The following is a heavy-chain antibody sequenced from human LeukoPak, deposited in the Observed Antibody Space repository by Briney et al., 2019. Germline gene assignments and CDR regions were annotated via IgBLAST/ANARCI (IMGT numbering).Heavy chain of an antibody. Sequence: PGGSLRLSCAASGFTFSNAWMSWVCQAPGKGLEWVSVIYSGGAAFYAESARGRFTVFRDDSKNTLYLQMNNVRVEDTAVYYCARWNYPWGQGTLVTVSS. CDR1: GFTFSNAW. CDR3: ARWNYP. CDR2: IYSGGAA. D-gene: IGHD1-1*01. V-gene: IGHV3-53*01. J-gene: IGHJ5*02.